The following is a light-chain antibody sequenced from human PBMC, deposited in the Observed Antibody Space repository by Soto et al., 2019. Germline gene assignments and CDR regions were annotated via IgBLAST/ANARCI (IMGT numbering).Light chain of an antibody. J-gene: IGLJ1*01. CDR1: SSDVGGYDF. V-gene: IGLV2-14*01. CDR2: DVS. Sequence: QSALTQPASVSGSPGQSIAISCTGTSSDVGGYDFVSWYQQHPGEAPKLIIYDVSDRPSGVSSRFSGSKSGNTASLTISGLQAEDEADYYCNSYTSSITYVFGTGTKLTVL. CDR3: NSYTSSITYV.